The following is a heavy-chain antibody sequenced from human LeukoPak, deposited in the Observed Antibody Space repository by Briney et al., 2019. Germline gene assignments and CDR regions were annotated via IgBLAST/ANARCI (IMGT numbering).Heavy chain of an antibody. CDR2: IYTSGST. J-gene: IGHJ6*02. Sequence: SETLSLTCTVSGGSISSYYWSWIRQPAGKGLEWIGRIYTSGSTNYNPSLKSRVTMSLDTSKNQFSLKLSSVTAADTAVYYCARGLQLGCSSTSCYDYGMDVWGQGTTVTVSS. V-gene: IGHV4-4*07. CDR1: GGSISSYY. CDR3: ARGLQLGCSSTSCYDYGMDV. D-gene: IGHD2-2*01.